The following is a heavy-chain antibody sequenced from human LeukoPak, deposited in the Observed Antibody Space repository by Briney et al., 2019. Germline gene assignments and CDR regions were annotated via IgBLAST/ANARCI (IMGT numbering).Heavy chain of an antibody. Sequence: GGSLRLSCAASGFTFSSYGMHWVRQAPGKGLEWVAVISYDGSNKYYADSVKGRFTISRDNSKNTLYLQMNSLRAEDTAVYYCARESGELCPNNVCYSDYWGQGTLVTVSS. CDR2: ISYDGSNK. CDR1: GFTFSSYG. CDR3: ARESGELCPNNVCYSDY. V-gene: IGHV3-30*03. J-gene: IGHJ4*02. D-gene: IGHD2-8*01.